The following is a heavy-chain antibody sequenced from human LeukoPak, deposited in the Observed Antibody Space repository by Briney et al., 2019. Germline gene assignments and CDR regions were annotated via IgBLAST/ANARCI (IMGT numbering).Heavy chain of an antibody. D-gene: IGHD3-3*01. CDR3: ARLRGRLPYYFDY. Sequence: SETLSLTCAVYGGSFSGYYWSWIRQPPGKGLEWIGEINHSGSTNYNPSLKSRVTISVDTSKNQFSLKLSSVTAADTAVYYCARLRGRLPYYFDYWGQGTLVTVSS. CDR2: INHSGST. V-gene: IGHV4-34*01. CDR1: GGSFSGYY. J-gene: IGHJ4*02.